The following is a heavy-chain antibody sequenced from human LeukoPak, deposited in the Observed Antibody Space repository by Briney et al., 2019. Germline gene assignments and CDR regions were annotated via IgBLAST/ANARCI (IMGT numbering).Heavy chain of an antibody. CDR2: ISVNGENR. CDR3: ARTDGIRDAYDI. Sequence: GGSLRLSCAASGFIFSSYAMSWVRQAPGKGLEWVSIISVNGENRYYADSVKGRFTTSRDDSKNTLFVQMDSLRDDDTAVYYCARTDGIRDAYDIWGQGTMVTVSS. D-gene: IGHD5-18*01. V-gene: IGHV3-23*01. CDR1: GFIFSSYA. J-gene: IGHJ3*02.